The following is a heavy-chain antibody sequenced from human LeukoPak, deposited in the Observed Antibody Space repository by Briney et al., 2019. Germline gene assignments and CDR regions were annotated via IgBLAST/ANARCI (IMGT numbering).Heavy chain of an antibody. CDR2: ISGSGGST. CDR1: GFTFSSYA. J-gene: IGHJ6*03. CDR3: AKDRGDCSSTSCPRSPYYYYYMDV. V-gene: IGHV3-23*01. Sequence: GGSLRLSCAASGFTFSSYAMSWVRQAPGKGLEWVSAISGSGGSTYYADSVKGRFTISRDNSKNTLYLQMNSLRAGDTAVYYCAKDRGDCSSTSCPRSPYYYYYMDVWGKGTTVTVSS. D-gene: IGHD2-2*01.